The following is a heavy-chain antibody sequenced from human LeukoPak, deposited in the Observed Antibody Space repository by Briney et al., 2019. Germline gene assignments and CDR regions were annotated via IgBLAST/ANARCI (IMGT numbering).Heavy chain of an antibody. Sequence: GGSLRLSCAASGFTFSSYNMNWVRQTPGQGLEWVSSITSGSGRSTYYADSVKGRFTISRDNSKNTLYLQMNSLRAEDTAVYYCAKVAQITMIVVDAFDIWGQGTVVTVSS. CDR3: AKVAQITMIVVDAFDI. CDR2: ITSGSGRST. CDR1: GFTFSSYN. D-gene: IGHD3-22*01. J-gene: IGHJ3*02. V-gene: IGHV3-23*01.